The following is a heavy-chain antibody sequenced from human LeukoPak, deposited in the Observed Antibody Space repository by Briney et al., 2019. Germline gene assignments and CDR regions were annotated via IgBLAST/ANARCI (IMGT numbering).Heavy chain of an antibody. CDR3: ARGSTWYQTNFDY. Sequence: SGTLSLTCTVSGGSISSSSYYWGWIRQPPGKGLEWIGSIYYSGSTHYNPSLKSRVTISVDTSKNQFSLKLTSVTAADTAVYYCARGSTWYQTNFDYWGQGTLVTVSS. J-gene: IGHJ4*02. V-gene: IGHV4-39*07. D-gene: IGHD6-13*01. CDR1: GGSISSSSYY. CDR2: IYYSGST.